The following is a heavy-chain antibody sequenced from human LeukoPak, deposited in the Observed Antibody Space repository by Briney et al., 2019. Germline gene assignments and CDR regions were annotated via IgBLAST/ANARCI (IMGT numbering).Heavy chain of an antibody. V-gene: IGHV1-69*05. Sequence: SVKVSCKASGGTFSSYAISWVRQAPGQGLKWMGGIIPIFGTANYAQKFQGRVTITTDESTSTAYMELSSLRSEDTAVYYCAREAKGPAYYYYYMDVWGKGTTVTVSS. J-gene: IGHJ6*03. CDR3: AREAKGPAYYYYYMDV. CDR2: IIPIFGTA. CDR1: GGTFSSYA.